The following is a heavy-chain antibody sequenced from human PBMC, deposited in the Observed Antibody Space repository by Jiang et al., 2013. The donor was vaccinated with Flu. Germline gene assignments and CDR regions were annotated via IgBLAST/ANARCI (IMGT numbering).Heavy chain of an antibody. CDR1: GGSISSYY. Sequence: GPGLVKPSETLSLTCTVSGGSISSYYWSWIRQPPGKGLEWIGYIYYSGSTNYNPSLKSRVTISVDTSKNQFSLKLSSVTAADTAVYYCAVMGATYAFDIWGQGTMVTVSS. CDR2: IYYSGST. J-gene: IGHJ3*02. CDR3: AVMGATYAFDI. D-gene: IGHD1-26*01. V-gene: IGHV4-59*08.